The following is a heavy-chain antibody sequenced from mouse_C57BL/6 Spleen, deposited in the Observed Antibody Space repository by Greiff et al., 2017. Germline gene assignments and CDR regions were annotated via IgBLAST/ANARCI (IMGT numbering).Heavy chain of an antibody. Sequence: DVTLQESGGGLVQPGGSLSLSCAASGFTFTAYYMSWVRQPPGTALEWLGFIRNKANGYTTEYNASVTGRFTISRVNTQSILYLQMNALRAEDRATYYWARSGFTTGYYAMDYWGQGTSVTVSS. CDR1: GFTFTAYY. D-gene: IGHD1-1*01. V-gene: IGHV7-3*01. J-gene: IGHJ4*01. CDR3: ARSGFTTGYYAMDY. CDR2: IRNKANGYTT.